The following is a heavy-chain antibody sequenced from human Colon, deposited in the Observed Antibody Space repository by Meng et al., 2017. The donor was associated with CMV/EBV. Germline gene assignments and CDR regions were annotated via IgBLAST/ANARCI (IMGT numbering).Heavy chain of an antibody. V-gene: IGHV3-74*03. D-gene: IGHD2-2*01. Sequence: SGGASGFPFSDYWMHWVRQAPGKGLVWVSRIKYDGRSTTYADSVKGRFTISRDNAQNTVYLQMNSLRAEDTAVYYCAKYCSSGACLDYWGQGTLVTVSS. J-gene: IGHJ4*02. CDR2: IKYDGRST. CDR1: GFPFSDYW. CDR3: AKYCSSGACLDY.